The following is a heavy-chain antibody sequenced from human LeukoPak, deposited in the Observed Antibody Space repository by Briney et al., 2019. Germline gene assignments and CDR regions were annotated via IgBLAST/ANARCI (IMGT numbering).Heavy chain of an antibody. J-gene: IGHJ4*02. CDR2: ISCSGGST. CDR3: AKDTKGLVPSGSDY. D-gene: IGHD6-19*01. V-gene: IGHV3-23*01. Sequence: GGSLRLSCAASGFTFSSYAMSWVRQPPGKGLEWVSAISCSGGSTYYAASVKGRFTISRDNSKNTLSLQMNSLRAEDTAVYYCAKDTKGLVPSGSDYWGQGTLVTVSS. CDR1: GFTFSSYA.